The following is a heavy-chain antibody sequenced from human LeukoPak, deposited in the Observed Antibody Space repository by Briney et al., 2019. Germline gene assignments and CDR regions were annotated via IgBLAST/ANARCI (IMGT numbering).Heavy chain of an antibody. D-gene: IGHD2-2*01. CDR2: INSYENST. J-gene: IGHJ3*02. Sequence: GGALRLSCASSGFTFSSYWMHSVRQAPAKGLGWVSRINSYENSTSYADSAKGRFTISRDNAKNTLYLQTNSLRAEDTAVYYCASLNTGTSEEDDAFDIWGQGTMVTVSS. V-gene: IGHV3-74*01. CDR1: GFTFSSYW. CDR3: ASLNTGTSEEDDAFDI.